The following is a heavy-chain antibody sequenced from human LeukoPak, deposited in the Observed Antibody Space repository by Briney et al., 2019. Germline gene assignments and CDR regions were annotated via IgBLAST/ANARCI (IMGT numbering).Heavy chain of an antibody. Sequence: GGSLRLSCAASGFTFSSYAMSWVRQAPGKGLEWVSAISGSGGSTYYADSVKGRFTISRDNSKNTLYLQMNSLRAEDTAVYYCARWGIAVALIPYNWFDPWGQGTLVTVSS. CDR3: ARWGIAVALIPYNWFDP. D-gene: IGHD6-19*01. V-gene: IGHV3-23*01. CDR1: GFTFSSYA. J-gene: IGHJ5*02. CDR2: ISGSGGST.